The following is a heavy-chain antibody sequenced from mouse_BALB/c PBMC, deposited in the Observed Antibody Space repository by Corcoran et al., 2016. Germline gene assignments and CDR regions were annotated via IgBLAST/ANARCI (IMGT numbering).Heavy chain of an antibody. V-gene: IGHV1-18*01. Sequence: EVQLQQSGPELVKTGASMKISCKSSGYSFTGYTMNWGKKSHGKNGEWIGLINPYNGGTSYNQKFKGKATLTVDKSSSTAYMELLSLTSEDSAVYYCARRFYGSSLGFDYWGQGTTLTVSS. CDR2: INPYNGGT. CDR3: ARRFYGSSLGFDY. D-gene: IGHD1-1*01. J-gene: IGHJ2*01. CDR1: GYSFTGYT.